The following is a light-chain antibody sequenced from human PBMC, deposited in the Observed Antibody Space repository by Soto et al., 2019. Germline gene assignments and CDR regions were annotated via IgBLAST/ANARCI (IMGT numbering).Light chain of an antibody. CDR3: SSYTGSSTLVV. CDR1: SSDVGGYNY. V-gene: IGLV2-14*01. J-gene: IGLJ2*01. CDR2: EVS. Sequence: QSALTQPASVSGSPGQSITISCTGTSSDVGGYNYVSWYQQHPGKAPKLMIYEVSNRPSGVSHRFSGSKSGNTASLTISGLQAEDEADYYCSSYTGSSTLVVFGGGTKLTVL.